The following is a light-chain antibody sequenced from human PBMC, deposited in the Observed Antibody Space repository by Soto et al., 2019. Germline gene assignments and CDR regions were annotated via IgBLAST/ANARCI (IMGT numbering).Light chain of an antibody. CDR2: RNN. CDR1: SSNIGSKY. CDR3: QSYDSSLSGYV. V-gene: IGLV1-47*01. Sequence: QSVLSQPPSASGTPGQRVTISCSGSSSNIGSKYVYWYQQLPGTAPKLLIYRNNERPSGVPDRFSGSKSGTSASLAIGDVRSEDEADYYCQSYDSSLSGYVFGTGTKVTVL. J-gene: IGLJ1*01.